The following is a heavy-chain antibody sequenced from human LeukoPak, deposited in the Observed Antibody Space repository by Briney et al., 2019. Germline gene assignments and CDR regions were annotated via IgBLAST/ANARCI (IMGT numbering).Heavy chain of an antibody. Sequence: GRSLRLSCAASGFTFSSYAMSSVRQAPGKGLEWVSAISGSGGSTYYADCVKGRFTISRDNSKSTLFLQMNSLRAEDTAVYYCAKDPRVGSRVATPCHWGQGTLVTVPS. CDR2: ISGSGGST. CDR3: AKDPRVGSRVATPCH. CDR1: GFTFSSYA. J-gene: IGHJ4*02. V-gene: IGHV3-23*01. D-gene: IGHD5-24*01.